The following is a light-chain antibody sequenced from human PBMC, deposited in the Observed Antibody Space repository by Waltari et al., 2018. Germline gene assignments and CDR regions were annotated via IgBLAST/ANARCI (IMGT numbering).Light chain of an antibody. Sequence: EIVMTQSPDSLAVSLGERATINCKSSQSVLYSSNNENFLAWYQQKPGQPPKLLIYWASTRESGVPDRFSCSGSGTDFTLTISSLQAEDVAVYYCQQYYSTPRTFGQGTKLEIK. CDR1: QSVLYSSNNENF. V-gene: IGKV4-1*01. J-gene: IGKJ2*01. CDR2: WAS. CDR3: QQYYSTPRT.